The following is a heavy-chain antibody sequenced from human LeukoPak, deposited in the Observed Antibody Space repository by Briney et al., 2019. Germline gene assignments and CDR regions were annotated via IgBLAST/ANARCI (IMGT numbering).Heavy chain of an antibody. Sequence: SETLSLTCTVSGGSISSSSYYWGWIRQPPGKGLEWIGSIYYSGSTYYNPSLKSRVTISVDTSKNQFSLKLSSVTAADTAVYYCARDRPPDYYGSGSQIDYWGQGTLVTVSS. CDR3: ARDRPPDYYGSGSQIDY. J-gene: IGHJ4*02. D-gene: IGHD3-10*01. CDR2: IYYSGST. V-gene: IGHV4-39*07. CDR1: GGSISSSSYY.